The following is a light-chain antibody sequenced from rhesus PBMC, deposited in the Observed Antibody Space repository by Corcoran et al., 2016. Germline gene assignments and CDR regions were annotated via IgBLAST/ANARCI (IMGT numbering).Light chain of an antibody. CDR3: EAWDRSLSAYI. J-gene: IGLJ1*01. Sequence: QSVLTQPPSASGTPGQSVTISCSGGSSNIGSSDVSWYRQLPGTAPQLLIYFTNQRPSGVPDRFSGSKSGTSASLAISGLRSEDEADYYCEAWDRSLSAYIFGGGTRLTVL. CDR1: SSNIGSSD. V-gene: IGLV1-81*01. CDR2: FTN.